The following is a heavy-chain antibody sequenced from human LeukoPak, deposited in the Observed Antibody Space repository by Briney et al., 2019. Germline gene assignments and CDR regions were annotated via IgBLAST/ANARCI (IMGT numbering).Heavy chain of an antibody. CDR2: ISSSGSTI. V-gene: IGHV3-48*03. J-gene: IGHJ4*02. D-gene: IGHD4-17*01. Sequence: GGSLRLSCAASGFTFSSYEMNWVRQAPGKGLEWVSYISSSGSTIYYADSVKGRFTISRDNAKNSLYLQMNSLRAEDTAVYYCASGGYGDPFDYWGQGTLVTVSS. CDR3: ASGGYGDPFDY. CDR1: GFTFSSYE.